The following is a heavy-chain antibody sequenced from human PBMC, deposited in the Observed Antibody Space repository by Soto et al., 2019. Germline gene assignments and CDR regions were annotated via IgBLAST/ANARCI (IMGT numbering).Heavy chain of an antibody. D-gene: IGHD2-8*01. J-gene: IGHJ6*01. V-gene: IGHV4-4*02. Sequence: QVQLQESGPGLVKPSGTLSLTCAVSSGSIDTTNWWSWVRQPPGKGLEWIGEIFHSGNTYYNPSLASRVTISVATPKNPFSPNLRSVPAADTAVYYCARRTLGIDVWGQGTPGTVSS. CDR1: SGSIDTTNW. CDR3: ARRTLGIDV. CDR2: IFHSGNT.